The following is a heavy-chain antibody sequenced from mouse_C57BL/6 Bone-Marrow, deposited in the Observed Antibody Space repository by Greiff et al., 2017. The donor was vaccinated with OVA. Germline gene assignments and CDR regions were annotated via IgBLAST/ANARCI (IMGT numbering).Heavy chain of an antibody. CDR1: GYTFTSYW. CDR3: TRYYYGSTPYWYFDV. D-gene: IGHD1-1*01. Sequence: VQLQQSGTVLARPGASVKMSCKTSGYTFTSYWMHWVKQRPGQGLEWIGAIYPGNSDTSYNQKFKGKAKLTAVTSASTAYMELSSLTNEDSAVYYCTRYYYGSTPYWYFDVWGTGTTVTVSS. CDR2: IYPGNSDT. V-gene: IGHV1-5*01. J-gene: IGHJ1*03.